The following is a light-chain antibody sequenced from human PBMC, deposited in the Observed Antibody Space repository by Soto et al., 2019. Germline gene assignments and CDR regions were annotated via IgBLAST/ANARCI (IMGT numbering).Light chain of an antibody. CDR2: AAS. Sequence: DIQMTQSPSSLSPPFVCRFTLTWLASQSISGYLNWYQKKSGQAPRLLMYAASSLQSGVPSRFSGSGSGTDFTLTISSLQPEDSATYYCQQSGSMPWTFGQGTKVDI. CDR1: QSISGY. V-gene: IGKV1-39*01. J-gene: IGKJ1*01. CDR3: QQSGSMPWT.